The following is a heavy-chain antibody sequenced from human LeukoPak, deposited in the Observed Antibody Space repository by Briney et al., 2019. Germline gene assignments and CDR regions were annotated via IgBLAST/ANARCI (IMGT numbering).Heavy chain of an antibody. V-gene: IGHV3-23*01. CDR1: GFTFSSYA. CDR3: AKVWRYYDSSGYFRVNYFDY. Sequence: GGSLRLSCAASGFTFSSYAMSWVRLAPGKGLEWVSAISGSGGSTYYADSVKGRFTISRDNSKNTLYLQMNSLRAEDTAVYYCAKVWRYYDSSGYFRVNYFDYWGQGTLVTVSS. J-gene: IGHJ4*02. D-gene: IGHD3-22*01. CDR2: ISGSGGST.